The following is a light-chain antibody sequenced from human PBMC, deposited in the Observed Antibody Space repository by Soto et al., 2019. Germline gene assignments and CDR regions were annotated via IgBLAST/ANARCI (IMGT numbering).Light chain of an antibody. J-gene: IGKJ1*01. V-gene: IGKV1-5*03. CDR2: KAS. Sequence: DIQMTQSPSTLSASVGDRVTITCRASQSISSWLAWYQQKPGKAPKLLIYKASSLESGVPSRFSGSGSGTEFTLTISSLQPDDFATYYCQQYNGYSLWTFDQGTKVDIK. CDR3: QQYNGYSLWT. CDR1: QSISSW.